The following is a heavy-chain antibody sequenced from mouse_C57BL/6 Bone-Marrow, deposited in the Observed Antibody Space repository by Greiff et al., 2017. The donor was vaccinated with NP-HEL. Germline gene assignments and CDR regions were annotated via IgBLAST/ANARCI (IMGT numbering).Heavy chain of an antibody. Sequence: VQLQQSGAELARPGASVKLSCKASGYTFTSYGISWVKQRTGQGLEWIGEIYPRSGNTYYNEKFKGKATLTADKSSSTAYMELRSLTSEDSAVYFCARPDYYGSSYPYWYFDVWGTGTTVTVSS. J-gene: IGHJ1*03. V-gene: IGHV1-81*01. CDR1: GYTFTSYG. CDR3: ARPDYYGSSYPYWYFDV. D-gene: IGHD1-1*01. CDR2: IYPRSGNT.